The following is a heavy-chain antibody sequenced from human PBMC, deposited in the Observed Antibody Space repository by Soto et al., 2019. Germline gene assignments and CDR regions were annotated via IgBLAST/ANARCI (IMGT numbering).Heavy chain of an antibody. Sequence: EVQLVESGGGLIQPGGSLRLSCAASGFTVNTNYMFWVRQAPGKGLEWVSVIYTGVTTYYADSVKGRFTISRDDSKNTVYLQLNSLRPEDTAVYYCAGDPSSTSDYAMDVWGQGTTVTVSS. D-gene: IGHD2-2*01. V-gene: IGHV3-53*01. J-gene: IGHJ6*02. CDR2: IYTGVTT. CDR3: AGDPSSTSDYAMDV. CDR1: GFTVNTNY.